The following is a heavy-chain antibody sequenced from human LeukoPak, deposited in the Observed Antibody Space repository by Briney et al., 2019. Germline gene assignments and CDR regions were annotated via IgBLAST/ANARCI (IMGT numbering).Heavy chain of an antibody. CDR1: GFTFSSYG. CDR3: AKGATWDVNLLYFDY. D-gene: IGHD1-26*01. Sequence: PGGSLRLSCAASGFTFSSYGMHWVRQAPGKGLEWVAVISYDGSNKFYADSVKGRFTISRDNSKNMLYLQMSSLRAEDTAVYYCAKGATWDVNLLYFDYWGQGALVTVSS. CDR2: ISYDGSNK. V-gene: IGHV3-30*18. J-gene: IGHJ4*02.